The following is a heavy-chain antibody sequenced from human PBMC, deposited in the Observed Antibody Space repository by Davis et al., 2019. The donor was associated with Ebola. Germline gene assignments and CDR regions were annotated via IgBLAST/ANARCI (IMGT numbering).Heavy chain of an antibody. Sequence: PGRSLTLSCAASGSTSDDYAMHWVRQAPGKGLEWVSGISWNSGSIGYADSVKGRFTISRDNAKNSLYLQMNSLRAEDTALYYCAKETYYYYGMDVWGQGTTVTVSS. J-gene: IGHJ6*02. CDR2: ISWNSGSI. CDR1: GSTSDDYA. CDR3: AKETYYYYGMDV. V-gene: IGHV3-9*02.